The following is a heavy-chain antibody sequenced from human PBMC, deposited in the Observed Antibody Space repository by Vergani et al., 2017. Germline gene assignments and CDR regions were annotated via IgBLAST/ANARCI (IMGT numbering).Heavy chain of an antibody. J-gene: IGHJ4*02. CDR1: GGSISSGGYY. Sequence: QVRLQESGPGLVKPSQTLSLTCTVSGGSISSGGYYWSWIRQHPGKGLEWIGYIYYSGSTYYNPSLKSRVTISVDTSKNQFSLKLSSVTAADTAVYYCARDPAGWSGSYYNVSWGQGTLVTVSS. CDR3: ARDPAGWSGSYYNVS. CDR2: IYYSGST. V-gene: IGHV4-31*03. D-gene: IGHD3-10*01.